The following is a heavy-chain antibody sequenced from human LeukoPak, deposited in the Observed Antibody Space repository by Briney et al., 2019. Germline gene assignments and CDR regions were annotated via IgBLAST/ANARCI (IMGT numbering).Heavy chain of an antibody. J-gene: IGHJ6*02. CDR2: ISYDGSNK. D-gene: IGHD6-13*01. Sequence: GGSLRLSCAASGYTFSSYGMHWVRQAPGKGLEWVAVISYDGSNKYYADSVKGRFTISRDNSKNTLYLRMNSLRAEDTAVYYCAKELSSSWYVYYGMDVWGQGTTVTVSS. CDR3: AKELSSSWYVYYGMDV. V-gene: IGHV3-30*18. CDR1: GYTFSSYG.